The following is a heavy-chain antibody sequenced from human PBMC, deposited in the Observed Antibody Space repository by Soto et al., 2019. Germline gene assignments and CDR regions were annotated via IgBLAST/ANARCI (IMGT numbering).Heavy chain of an antibody. Sequence: EVQLLESGGALVQPGVSLSLSCAASGFTYNNYAMGWVRQAPGKGLEWVSAISSSGYSAYYADSVKGRFTISRDNSRNTMFLQMNKVSAEDTAVYYCAKGSVVGAAKCDSWGQGTQVTVSS. CDR3: AKGSVVGAAKCDS. CDR2: ISSSGYSA. CDR1: GFTYNNYA. V-gene: IGHV3-23*01. D-gene: IGHD2-21*02. J-gene: IGHJ4*02.